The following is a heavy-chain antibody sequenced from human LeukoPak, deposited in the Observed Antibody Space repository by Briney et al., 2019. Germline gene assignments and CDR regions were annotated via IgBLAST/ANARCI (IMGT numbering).Heavy chain of an antibody. CDR2: INHSGST. V-gene: IGHV4-34*01. Sequence: KPSETLSLTCAVYGGSFSGYYWSWIRQPPGKGLEWIGEINHSGSTNYNPSLKSRVTISVDTSKNQFSLKLSSVTAADTAVYCCARKAGGKEDYWGQGTLVTVSS. D-gene: IGHD3-16*01. CDR3: ARKAGGKEDY. CDR1: GGSFSGYY. J-gene: IGHJ4*02.